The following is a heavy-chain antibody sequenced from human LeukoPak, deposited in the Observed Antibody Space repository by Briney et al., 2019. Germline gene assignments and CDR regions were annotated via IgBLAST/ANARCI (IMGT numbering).Heavy chain of an antibody. CDR3: ARDRYSSGY. Sequence: PSETLSLTCAVYGGSFSDYFWSWVRQPPGRGLEWIGEINQSGSSTYNPSLKSRVTMSVDTSKNQFSLKLRSVTAADTAVYYCARDRYSSGYWGQGTLVTVSS. CDR2: INQSGSS. V-gene: IGHV4-34*01. D-gene: IGHD6-19*01. CDR1: GGSFSDYF. J-gene: IGHJ4*02.